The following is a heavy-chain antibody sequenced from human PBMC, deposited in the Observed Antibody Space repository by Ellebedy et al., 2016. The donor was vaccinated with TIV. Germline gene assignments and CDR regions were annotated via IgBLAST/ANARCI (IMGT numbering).Heavy chain of an antibody. CDR3: ARDSGDLNSDY. V-gene: IGHV3-23*01. CDR1: GFTFSSYA. CDR2: ISGSGGST. Sequence: GESLKISXAASGFTFSSYAMSWVRQAPGKGLEWVSAISGSGGSTYYADSVKGRFTISRDNAKNSLYLQMNSLRAEDTAVYYCARDSGDLNSDYWGQGTLVTVSS. D-gene: IGHD3-10*01. J-gene: IGHJ4*02.